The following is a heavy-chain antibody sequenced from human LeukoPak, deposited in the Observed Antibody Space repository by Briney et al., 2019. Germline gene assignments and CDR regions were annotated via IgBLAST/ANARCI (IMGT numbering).Heavy chain of an antibody. CDR3: VKDDSYTATFDY. CDR2: VSGSGNGEGRT. CDR1: GFTFRTYA. Sequence: GGSLRLSCAASGFTFRTYAMTWVRQAPGKGLEWVSSVSGSGNGEGRTPYADSVKGRFTISRDNSRNTLYLQLNSLRAEDTAVYYCVKDDSYTATFDYWGQGTLVTVSS. D-gene: IGHD1-1*01. J-gene: IGHJ4*02. V-gene: IGHV3-23*01.